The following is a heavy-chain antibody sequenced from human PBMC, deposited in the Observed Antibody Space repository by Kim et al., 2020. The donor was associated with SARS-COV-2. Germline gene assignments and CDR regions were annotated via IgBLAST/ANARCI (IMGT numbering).Heavy chain of an antibody. Sequence: GGSLRLSCAASGFTFSSYGMHWVRQAPGKGLEWVAVISYDGSNKYYADSVKGRFTISRDNSKNTLYLQMNSLRAEDTAVYYCVKGPESSGGFRWFEPWGQGTLVTVSS. CDR1: GFTFSSYG. D-gene: IGHD2-15*01. CDR2: ISYDGSNK. J-gene: IGHJ5*02. V-gene: IGHV3-30*18. CDR3: VKGPESSGGFRWFEP.